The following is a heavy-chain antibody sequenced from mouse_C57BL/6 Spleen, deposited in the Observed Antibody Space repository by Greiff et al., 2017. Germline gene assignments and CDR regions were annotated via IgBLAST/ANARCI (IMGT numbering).Heavy chain of an antibody. CDR1: GYTFTSYW. D-gene: IGHD1-1*01. CDR2: IDPSDSET. Sequence: VQLQQPGAELVRPGSSVKLSCKASGYTFTSYWMHWVKQRPIQGLAWIGNIDPSDSETHYNQKFKDKATLTVDKSSSTAYMQLSSLTSEDSAVYYCARNYGSSSWYFDVWGTGTTVTVSS. J-gene: IGHJ1*03. CDR3: ARNYGSSSWYFDV. V-gene: IGHV1-52*01.